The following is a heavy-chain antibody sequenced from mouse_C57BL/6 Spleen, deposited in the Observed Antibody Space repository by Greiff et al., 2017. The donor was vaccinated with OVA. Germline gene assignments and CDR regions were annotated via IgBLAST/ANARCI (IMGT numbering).Heavy chain of an antibody. CDR2: INPSTGGT. D-gene: IGHD2-3*01. V-gene: IGHV1-42*01. CDR3: ARPDGYSYAMDY. Sequence: LVESGPELVKPGASVKISCKASGYSFTGYYMNWVKQSPEKSLEWIGEINPSTGGTTYNQKFKAKATLTVDKSSSTAYMQLKSLTSEDSAVYYCARPDGYSYAMDYWGQGTSVTVSS. J-gene: IGHJ4*01. CDR1: GYSFTGYY.